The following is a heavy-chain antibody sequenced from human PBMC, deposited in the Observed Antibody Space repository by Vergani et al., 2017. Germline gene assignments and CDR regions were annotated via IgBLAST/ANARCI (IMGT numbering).Heavy chain of an antibody. D-gene: IGHD3/OR15-3a*01. CDR3: FDDFWAGYDSGDV. Sequence: EVHLVESGGGLVQPGESLKLSCATSWLTFSDSAIHWVRQTSGKGLDWIGRIRDKAYNYATVSAVSVKGRFTMSRDDSKKTAYLQMNGLTTEDTAVYYCFDDFWAGYDSGDVWGKGTTVTVSS. CDR2: IRDKAYNYAT. V-gene: IGHV3-73*02. J-gene: IGHJ6*04. CDR1: WLTFSDSA.